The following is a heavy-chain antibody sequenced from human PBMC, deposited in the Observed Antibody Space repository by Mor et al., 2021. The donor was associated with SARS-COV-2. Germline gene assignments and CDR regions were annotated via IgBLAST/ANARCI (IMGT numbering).Heavy chain of an antibody. J-gene: IGHJ1*01. CDR3: ANGIYAVPY. D-gene: IGHD1-1*01. Sequence: GRFTISRDNAKNSLYLQMNSLRADDTAMYYCANGIYAVPYWGRGTLVTVSS. V-gene: IGHV3-11*03.